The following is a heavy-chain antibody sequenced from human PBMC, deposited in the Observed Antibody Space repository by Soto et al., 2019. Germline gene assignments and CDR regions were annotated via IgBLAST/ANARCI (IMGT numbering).Heavy chain of an antibody. CDR3: ARGGGYCSGGSCLYGYYGMDV. Sequence: GGSVRLSCAASGFTFSSYAMHWVRQAPGKGLEWVAIISYDGSNKYYADSVKGRFTISRDNSKNTLYLQMNSLRAEDTAVYYCARGGGYCSGGSCLYGYYGMDVWGQGTTVTVSS. CDR1: GFTFSSYA. V-gene: IGHV3-30-3*01. J-gene: IGHJ6*02. CDR2: ISYDGSNK. D-gene: IGHD2-15*01.